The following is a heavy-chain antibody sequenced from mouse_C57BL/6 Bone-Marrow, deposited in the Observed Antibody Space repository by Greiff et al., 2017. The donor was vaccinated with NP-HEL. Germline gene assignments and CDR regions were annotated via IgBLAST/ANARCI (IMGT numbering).Heavy chain of an antibody. CDR2: IDPEVGET. J-gene: IGHJ1*03. CDR1: GFNIKDYY. V-gene: IGHV14-2*01. D-gene: IGHD1-1*01. Sequence: EVQLQQSGAELVKPGASVKLSCTASGFNIKDYYMHWVKQRTEQGLEWIGRIDPEVGETKYAPKFQGKATITADTSSNTAYLQLSSLTCEDAAVYYCARPNYYGSSNGGYFDVWGTGTTVTVSS. CDR3: ARPNYYGSSNGGYFDV.